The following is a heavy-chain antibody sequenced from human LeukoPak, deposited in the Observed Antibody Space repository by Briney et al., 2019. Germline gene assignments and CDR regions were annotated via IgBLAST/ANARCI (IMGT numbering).Heavy chain of an antibody. D-gene: IGHD3-10*01. CDR2: MNPNSANT. Sequence: ASVKVSCKASGYTFTSYDINWVGQATGQGLEGMGWMNPNSANTGYAQNFQGRVTMTRNTSISTAYMELSSLRSEDTAVYYCAIRFSRGSGSAIDYWGQGTLVTVSS. CDR3: AIRFSRGSGSAIDY. V-gene: IGHV1-8*01. CDR1: GYTFTSYD. J-gene: IGHJ4*02.